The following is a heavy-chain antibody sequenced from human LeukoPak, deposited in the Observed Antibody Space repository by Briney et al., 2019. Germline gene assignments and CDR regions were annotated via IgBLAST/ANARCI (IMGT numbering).Heavy chain of an antibody. Sequence: GGSLRLSCAASGFTFSSYSMNWVRQAPGKGLEWVSSISSSSSYIYYADSVKGRFTISRDNAKNSLYLQMNSLRAEDTAVYYCARAGATSSSPDAFDIWGQGTMVTVSS. CDR1: GFTFSSYS. CDR2: ISSSSSYI. D-gene: IGHD1-26*01. J-gene: IGHJ3*02. V-gene: IGHV3-21*01. CDR3: ARAGATSSSPDAFDI.